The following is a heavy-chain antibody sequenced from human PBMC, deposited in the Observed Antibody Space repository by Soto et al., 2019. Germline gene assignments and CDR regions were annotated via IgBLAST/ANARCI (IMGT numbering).Heavy chain of an antibody. CDR3: ARESEDLTSNFDY. CDR1: VFTFTRYS. Sequence: GGPLRLSGPASVFTFTRYSMNWVRQAPGKGLEWASSISSTTKYIYYGDSMKGRFTISRDNAKNSLYLEMNSLRAEDTAVYYCARESEDLTSNFDYWGQGTLVTVSS. CDR2: ISSTTKYI. V-gene: IGHV3-21*06. J-gene: IGHJ4*02.